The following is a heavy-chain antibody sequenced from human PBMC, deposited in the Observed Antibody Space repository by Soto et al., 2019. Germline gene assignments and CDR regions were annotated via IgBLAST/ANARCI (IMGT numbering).Heavy chain of an antibody. V-gene: IGHV4-39*01. D-gene: IGHD5-18*01. Sequence: QLQLQESGPGLVKPSEPLSLTCTVSGGSIRSSSYYWGWIRQPPGKGLELIASIYYSGNTDDNPSLKRRDTISVDTSKNKFPLKLSYVTAADTAVYHCARLGYSSTPYAFDIWGQGTMVTVS. CDR1: GGSIRSSSYY. CDR2: IYYSGNT. CDR3: ARLGYSSTPYAFDI. J-gene: IGHJ3*02.